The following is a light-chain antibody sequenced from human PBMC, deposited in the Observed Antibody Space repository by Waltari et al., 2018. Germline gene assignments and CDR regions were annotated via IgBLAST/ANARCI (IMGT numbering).Light chain of an antibody. CDR3: CSYAGNYIWV. V-gene: IGLV2-23*02. Sequence: QSALTQPASVSGSPGQSVTISCTGASSDIGRYDLVSWYQQPPGNAPKHIICDVSKRPSGVSDRFSGSKSGDTASLTISGLQFEDEADYYCCSYAGNYIWVFGGGTRLTVL. CDR1: SSDIGRYDL. CDR2: DVS. J-gene: IGLJ3*02.